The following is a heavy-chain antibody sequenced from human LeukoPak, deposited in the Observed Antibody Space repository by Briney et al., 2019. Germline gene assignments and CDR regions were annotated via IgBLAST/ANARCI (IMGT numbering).Heavy chain of an antibody. CDR3: ARISGIRNAFDI. J-gene: IGHJ3*02. V-gene: IGHV1-2*02. Sequence: ASVKVSCKASGYTFTGYYMHWVRQAPGQGLEWMGWINPNSGGTNYAEKFQGRVTMTRDTSISTAYMELSRLRSDDTAVYYCARISGIRNAFDIWGQGTMVTVSS. CDR2: INPNSGGT. D-gene: IGHD3-10*01. CDR1: GYTFTGYY.